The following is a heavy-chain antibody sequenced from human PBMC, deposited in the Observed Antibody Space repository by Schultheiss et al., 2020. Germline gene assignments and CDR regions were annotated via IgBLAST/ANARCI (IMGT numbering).Heavy chain of an antibody. CDR2: ISGSGGST. J-gene: IGHJ4*02. D-gene: IGHD6-19*01. Sequence: CGSLRLSCAASGFTFSDYVMHWVRQAPGKGLEWVSAISGSGGSTYYADSVKGRFTISRDNSQNTLYLQMNSLRAEDTAVYYCARIAVTGHFDYWGQGTLVTVSS. CDR3: ARIAVTGHFDY. CDR1: GFTFSDYV. V-gene: IGHV3-23*01.